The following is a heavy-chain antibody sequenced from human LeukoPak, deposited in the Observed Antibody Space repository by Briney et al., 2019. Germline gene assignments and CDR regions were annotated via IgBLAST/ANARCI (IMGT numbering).Heavy chain of an antibody. J-gene: IGHJ6*02. D-gene: IGHD3/OR15-3a*01. CDR1: GFTFSSYS. CDR3: ARELDRPLFSYYYGMDV. Sequence: GGSLRLSCAASGFTFSSYSMNWVRQAPGKGLEWVSYISSSSSTIYYAASVKGRFTISRDNAKNSLYLQMNSLRAEDTAVYYCARELDRPLFSYYYGMDVWGQGTTVTVSS. V-gene: IGHV3-48*01. CDR2: ISSSSSTI.